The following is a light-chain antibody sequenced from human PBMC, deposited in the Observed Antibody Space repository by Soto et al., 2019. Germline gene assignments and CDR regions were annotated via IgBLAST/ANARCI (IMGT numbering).Light chain of an antibody. Sequence: EIVMTQSPATLSVSPGERATLSCRASQSVRNNLAWYRQKPGQAPRLLIYGASTRATGIPARFSGSASGTEFTLTISSQQSEDYSVYYCQQYNNWPPWTGGQGTKVEI. V-gene: IGKV3-15*01. CDR1: QSVRNN. J-gene: IGKJ1*01. CDR2: GAS. CDR3: QQYNNWPPWT.